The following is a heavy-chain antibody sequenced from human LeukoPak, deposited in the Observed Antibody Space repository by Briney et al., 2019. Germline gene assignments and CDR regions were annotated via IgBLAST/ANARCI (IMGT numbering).Heavy chain of an antibody. CDR1: GGTFRNYA. CDR2: TIPVFGST. V-gene: IGHV1-69*05. D-gene: IGHD1-26*01. Sequence: ASVKVSCKASGGTFRNYAISWVRQAPGQGLEWLGGTIPVFGSTDYAQKFLDRLTITTDESTSASYMQPSSLQSDDTAVYYCARGSGVGAARGHYYYFMDVWGKGTTVTVSS. CDR3: ARGSGVGAARGHYYYFMDV. J-gene: IGHJ6*03.